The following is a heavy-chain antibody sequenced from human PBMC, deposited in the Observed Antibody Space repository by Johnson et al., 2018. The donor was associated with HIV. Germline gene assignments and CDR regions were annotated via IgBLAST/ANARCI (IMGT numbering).Heavy chain of an antibody. J-gene: IGHJ3*02. CDR1: GFTFDDYA. Sequence: VQLVESGGGLVQPGRSLRLSCAASGFTFDDYAMHWVRQAPGKGLEWVSGIFSGGSTYYADSVKGRFTISRDNAKNSLYLQMNSLTAEDTAVYYCAREAPQPSDAYDIWGQGTMVTVAS. CDR2: IFSGGST. D-gene: IGHD5-18*01. V-gene: IGHV3-9*01. CDR3: AREAPQPSDAYDI.